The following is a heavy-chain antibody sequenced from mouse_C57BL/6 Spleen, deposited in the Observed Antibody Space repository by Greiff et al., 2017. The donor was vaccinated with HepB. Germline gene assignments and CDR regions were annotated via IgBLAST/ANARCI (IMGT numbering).Heavy chain of an antibody. CDR2: ISSGGDYI. D-gene: IGHD2-4*01. CDR3: TRDYPYFDY. Sequence: EVKLQESGEGLVKPGGSLKLSCAASGFTFSSYAMSWVRQTPEKRLEWVAYISSGGDYIYYADTVKGRFTISRDNARNTLYLQMSSLKSEDTAMYYCTRDYPYFDYWGQGTTLTVSS. V-gene: IGHV5-9-1*02. CDR1: GFTFSSYA. J-gene: IGHJ2*01.